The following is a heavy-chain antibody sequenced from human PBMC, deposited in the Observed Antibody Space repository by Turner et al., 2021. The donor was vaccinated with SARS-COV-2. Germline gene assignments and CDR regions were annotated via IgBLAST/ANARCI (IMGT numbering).Heavy chain of an antibody. J-gene: IGHJ3*02. CDR1: GFTVSSNY. D-gene: IGHD6-19*01. Sequence: EVQLVESGGGLIQPGGSLRLSCAASGFTVSSNYMSWVRQAPGKGLEWVSVIYSGGSTYYADSVKGRFTISRDNSKNTLYLQMNSLRAEDMAVYYCARGHSSGCHQSGAFDIWGQGTMVTVSS. CDR2: IYSGGST. V-gene: IGHV3-53*01. CDR3: ARGHSSGCHQSGAFDI.